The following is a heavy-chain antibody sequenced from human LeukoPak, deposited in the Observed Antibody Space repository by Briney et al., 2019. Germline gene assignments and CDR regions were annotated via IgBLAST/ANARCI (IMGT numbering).Heavy chain of an antibody. CDR2: IQYDGSKK. CDR1: GFTFSSYS. J-gene: IGHJ5*02. V-gene: IGHV3-30*02. D-gene: IGHD2-2*01. Sequence: GGSLRLSCAASGFTFSSYSMNWVRQAPGKGLEWVTFIQYDGSKKYYADSVKGRFTISRDNSKNTLYLEMNSLRAEDTAVYYCARDRVPAAMPGDNWFDPWGQGTLVTVAS. CDR3: ARDRVPAAMPGDNWFDP.